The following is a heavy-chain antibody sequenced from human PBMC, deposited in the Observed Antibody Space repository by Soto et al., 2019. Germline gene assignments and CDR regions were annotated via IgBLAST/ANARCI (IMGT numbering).Heavy chain of an antibody. Sequence: SVKVSCKASGGTFSSYAISWVRQAPGQGLEWMGGIMPIFGTANYAQKFQGRVTITADESTSTAYMELSSLRSEDTAVYYCARGPYCSGGSCYQGPYYYYGMDVWGQGTTVTVSS. CDR2: IMPIFGTA. D-gene: IGHD2-15*01. V-gene: IGHV1-69*13. CDR3: ARGPYCSGGSCYQGPYYYYGMDV. CDR1: GGTFSSYA. J-gene: IGHJ6*02.